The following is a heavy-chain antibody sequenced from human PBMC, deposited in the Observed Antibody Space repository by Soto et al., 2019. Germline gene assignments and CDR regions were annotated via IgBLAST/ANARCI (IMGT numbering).Heavy chain of an antibody. CDR2: IYYSGST. D-gene: IGHD3-10*01. J-gene: IGHJ6*03. CDR1: GGSISSYY. Sequence: SETLSLTCTVSGGSISSYYWSWIRQPPGKGLEWIGYIYYSGSTNYNPSLKSRVTISVDTSKNQFSLKLCSVTAADTVVYYCARQGYFYGSGSYLGFYYYYYMDVWGKGTTVTVSS. CDR3: ARQGYFYGSGSYLGFYYYYYMDV. V-gene: IGHV4-59*08.